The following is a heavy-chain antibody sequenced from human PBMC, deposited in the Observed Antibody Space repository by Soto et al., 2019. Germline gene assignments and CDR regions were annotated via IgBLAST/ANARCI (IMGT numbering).Heavy chain of an antibody. Sequence: EVQLVESGGGLVQPGGSLRLSGAASGFAFSSYWMSWVRQAPGKGLEWVATIKQDGSEKYYVDSVKGRFTISRDNAKNSLYLKMNSLRAEDTAVYYCARGDIVCGMDVWGQGTTVTVSS. CDR1: GFAFSSYW. D-gene: IGHD2-15*01. V-gene: IGHV3-7*05. CDR2: IKQDGSEK. J-gene: IGHJ6*02. CDR3: ARGDIVCGMDV.